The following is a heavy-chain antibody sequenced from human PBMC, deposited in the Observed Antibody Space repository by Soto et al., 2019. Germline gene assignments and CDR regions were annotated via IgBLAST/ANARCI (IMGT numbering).Heavy chain of an antibody. V-gene: IGHV3-74*01. CDR2: INTGGSST. CDR1: GFSFSSKW. Sequence: EVQLVESGGGLVQPGGSLRLSCAASGFSFSSKWMHWVRHAPGKGLVWVSRINTGGSSTSHADFVKGRFTISRDNAKNTLYLQMNSLRTEDTAVYYCAREDFGVFSVAYFDYWGQGTLVTVSS. D-gene: IGHD3-3*01. J-gene: IGHJ4*02. CDR3: AREDFGVFSVAYFDY.